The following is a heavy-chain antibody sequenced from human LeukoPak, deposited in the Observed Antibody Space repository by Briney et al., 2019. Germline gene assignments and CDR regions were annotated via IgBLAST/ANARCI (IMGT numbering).Heavy chain of an antibody. D-gene: IGHD1-26*01. Sequence: GGSLRLSCAASGFTFSSYWMHWVRQAPGKGLVWVSRINSDGSSTSYADSVKGRFTISRDNAMNTLYLQMNSLRAEDTAVYYCARASPSGSPDYWGQGTLVTVSS. CDR3: ARASPSGSPDY. V-gene: IGHV3-74*01. CDR2: INSDGSST. CDR1: GFTFSSYW. J-gene: IGHJ4*02.